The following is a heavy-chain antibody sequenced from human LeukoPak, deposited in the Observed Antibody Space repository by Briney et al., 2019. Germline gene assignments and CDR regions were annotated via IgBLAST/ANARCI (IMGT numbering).Heavy chain of an antibody. CDR3: ARENRLGDCYDY. CDR1: GGSISSYY. CDR2: IYYSGST. Sequence: PSETLSLTCTVSGGSISSYYWSWIRQPPGKGLEWIGYIYYSGSTNYNPSLKSRVTISVDTSKNQFSLKLSSVTAADTAVYYCARENRLGDCYDYWGQGTLVTVSS. D-gene: IGHD2-15*01. V-gene: IGHV4-59*12. J-gene: IGHJ4*02.